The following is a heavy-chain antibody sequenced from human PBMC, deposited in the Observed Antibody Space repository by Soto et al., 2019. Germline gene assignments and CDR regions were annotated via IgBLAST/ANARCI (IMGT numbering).Heavy chain of an antibody. CDR1: GGSISSGGYY. CDR2: IYYSGST. Sequence: SETLSLTCTVSGGSISSGGYYWSWIRQHPGKGLEWIGYIYYSGSTYYNPSLKSRVTISVDTSKNQFSLKLSSVTAADTAVYYCARFLPSLAVAGQGGYFDYWGQGTLVTVSS. V-gene: IGHV4-31*03. D-gene: IGHD6-19*01. J-gene: IGHJ4*02. CDR3: ARFLPSLAVAGQGGYFDY.